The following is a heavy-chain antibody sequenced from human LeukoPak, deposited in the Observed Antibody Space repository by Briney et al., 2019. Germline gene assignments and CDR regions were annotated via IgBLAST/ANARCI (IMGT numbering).Heavy chain of an antibody. D-gene: IGHD3-3*01. J-gene: IGHJ6*02. CDR1: GGSISSYY. Sequence: PSETLSLTCTVSGGSISSYYWSWIRQPPGKGLEWIGYIYYSGSTNYNPSLKSRVTISVDTSKNQFSLKLGSVTAADTAVYYCARAPKEWSLFYGMDVWGQGTTVTVSS. CDR3: ARAPKEWSLFYGMDV. V-gene: IGHV4-59*01. CDR2: IYYSGST.